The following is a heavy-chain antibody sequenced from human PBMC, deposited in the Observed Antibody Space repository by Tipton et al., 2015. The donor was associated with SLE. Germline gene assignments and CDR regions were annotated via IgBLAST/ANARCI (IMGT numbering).Heavy chain of an antibody. CDR3: AKDQTWVYSSSWEAFDI. J-gene: IGHJ3*02. CDR2: IWYDGSNK. V-gene: IGHV3-33*06. CDR1: GFTFSSYG. Sequence: SGFTFSSYGMHWVRQAPGKGLEWVAVIWYDGSNKYYADSVKGRFTISRDNSKNTLYLQMNSLRAEDTAVYYCAKDQTWVYSSSWEAFDIWGQGTMVTVSS. D-gene: IGHD6-13*01.